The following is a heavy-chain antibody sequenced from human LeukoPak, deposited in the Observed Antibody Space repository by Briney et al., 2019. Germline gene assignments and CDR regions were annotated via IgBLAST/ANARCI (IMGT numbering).Heavy chain of an antibody. CDR1: GGSISRGTYY. D-gene: IGHD1-26*01. CDR3: ARDSTDYHDGIVLDY. Sequence: SETLSLTCTVSGGSISRGTYYWSWIRQPAGKGLEWIGRIYSSGSTYYNPSLKSRVTISVDTSKNQFSLNLSSVTAADTALYYCARDSTDYHDGIVLDYWGQGTQVTVSS. J-gene: IGHJ4*02. V-gene: IGHV4-61*02. CDR2: IYSSGST.